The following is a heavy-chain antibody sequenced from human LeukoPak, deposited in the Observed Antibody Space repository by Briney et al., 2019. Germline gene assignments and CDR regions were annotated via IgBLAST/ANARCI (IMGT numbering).Heavy chain of an antibody. V-gene: IGHV1-18*01. CDR2: ISAYNGNT. J-gene: IGHJ5*02. D-gene: IGHD2-2*01. Sequence: ASVKVSCKASGYTFSNYGINWVRQAPGQGLEWMGWISAYNGNTNYAQKLQGRVTMTTDTSTRTNYMELRSLRSDDTAVYYCARGGYCSSTTCLFGDNWFDPWGQGTLVTVSS. CDR1: GYTFSNYG. CDR3: ARGGYCSSTTCLFGDNWFDP.